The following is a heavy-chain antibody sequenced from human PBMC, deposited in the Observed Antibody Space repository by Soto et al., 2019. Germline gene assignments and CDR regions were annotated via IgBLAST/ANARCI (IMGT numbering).Heavy chain of an antibody. CDR2: IWHDGNNK. D-gene: IGHD1-26*01. Sequence: GGSLRLSCAASGFTFSNYGMHWVRQAPGKGLEWVAIIWHDGNNKYYADSVRGRFIISRDNSKNRLYLQMNSLKAEDTAVYYCASDLVGASDSYGLDVWGQGTPVTVSS. CDR1: GFTFSNYG. CDR3: ASDLVGASDSYGLDV. J-gene: IGHJ6*02. V-gene: IGHV3-33*01.